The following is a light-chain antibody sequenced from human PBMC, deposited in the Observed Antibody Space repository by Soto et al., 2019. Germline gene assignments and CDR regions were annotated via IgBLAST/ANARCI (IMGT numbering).Light chain of an antibody. CDR3: CSYAGSYTWV. J-gene: IGLJ3*02. V-gene: IGLV2-11*01. CDR1: SSDVGGYKY. Sequence: QSALTQPASVSGSPGQSITISCTGSSSDVGGYKYVSWYQQHPGKAPKLMLYDVSRRPSGVPDRFSGSKSGNTASLTISGLQAEDEADYYCCSYAGSYTWVFGGGTKLTVL. CDR2: DVS.